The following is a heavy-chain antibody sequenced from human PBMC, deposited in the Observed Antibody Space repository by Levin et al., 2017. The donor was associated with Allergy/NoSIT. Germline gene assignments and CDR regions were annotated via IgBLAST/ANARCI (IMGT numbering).Heavy chain of an antibody. Sequence: SETLSLTCTVSGGSISSGGYYWSWIRQHPGKGLEWIGYIYYSGSTYYNPSLKSRVTISVDTSKNQFSLKLSSVTAADTAVYYCARGWAEGGFDYWGQGTLVTVSS. D-gene: IGHD3-16*01. CDR2: IYYSGST. CDR3: ARGWAEGGFDY. V-gene: IGHV4-31*03. J-gene: IGHJ4*02. CDR1: GGSISSGGYY.